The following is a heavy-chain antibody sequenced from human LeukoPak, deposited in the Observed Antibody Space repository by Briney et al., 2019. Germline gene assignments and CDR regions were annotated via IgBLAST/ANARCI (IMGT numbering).Heavy chain of an antibody. CDR3: AREGWGIAVAGRENYFDY. V-gene: IGHV3-30*04. Sequence: GGSLRLSCAASGFTFSSYAMHWVRQAPGKGLEWVAVISYDGSNKYYADSVKGRFTISRDNSKNTLYLQMNSLRAEDTAVYYCAREGWGIAVAGRENYFDYWGQGTLVTVSS. CDR1: GFTFSSYA. D-gene: IGHD6-19*01. CDR2: ISYDGSNK. J-gene: IGHJ4*02.